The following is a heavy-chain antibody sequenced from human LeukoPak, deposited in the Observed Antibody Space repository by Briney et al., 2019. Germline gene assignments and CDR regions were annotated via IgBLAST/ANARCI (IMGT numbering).Heavy chain of an antibody. CDR1: GFTFSSYA. V-gene: IGHV3-23*01. CDR2: ISGSGGST. J-gene: IGHJ4*02. D-gene: IGHD3-10*01. Sequence: PGGSLRLSCAASGFTFSSYAMSWVRQAPGKGLEWVSAISGSGGSTYYADSVKGRFTISRDNSKNTLFLQMNSLRAEDTAVYYCAKAGTYMVRGVIMDYWGQGTLVTVSS. CDR3: AKAGTYMVRGVIMDY.